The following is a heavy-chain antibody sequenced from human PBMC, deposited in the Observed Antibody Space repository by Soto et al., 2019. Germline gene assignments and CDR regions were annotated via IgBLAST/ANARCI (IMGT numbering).Heavy chain of an antibody. V-gene: IGHV3-64*01. Sequence: EVQLVESGGGLVQPGGSLRLSCAASGFTFSSYAMHWVRQAPGKGLEYVSAISSNGGSTYYANSVKGRFTISRDNSKNTLYLQMGSLRAEDMAVYYGAIVGWGAAWGWGQGTLVTVSS. CDR1: GFTFSSYA. J-gene: IGHJ4*02. CDR3: AIVGWGAAWG. D-gene: IGHD1-26*01. CDR2: ISSNGGST.